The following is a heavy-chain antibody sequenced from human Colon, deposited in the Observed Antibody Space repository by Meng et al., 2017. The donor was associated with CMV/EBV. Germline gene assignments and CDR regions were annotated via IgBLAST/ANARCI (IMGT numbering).Heavy chain of an antibody. CDR3: ARGKQAGFDL. CDR1: GGTFNTST. Sequence: QVLVVRSGAEVKKPGSAVEVPWHASGGTFNTSTFNWGRQAPGQGLEWMGGIIPMFGSPSYSQKFRGRVKITADELEVNSLRSEDTAVYYCARGKQAGFDLWGQGTLVTVSS. V-gene: IGHV1-69*12. D-gene: IGHD6-13*01. CDR2: IIPMFGSP. J-gene: IGHJ5*02.